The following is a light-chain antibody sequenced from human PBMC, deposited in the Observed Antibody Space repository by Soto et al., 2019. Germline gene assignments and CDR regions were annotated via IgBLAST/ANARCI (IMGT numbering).Light chain of an antibody. CDR1: SSNIASNT. V-gene: IGLV1-44*01. Sequence: QSVLTQPPSASGTPGQRVTVSCSGSSSNIASNTVNWYQQLPGTAPKLLIYSNDLRPSGVPDRFSASKSGTSASLAISGLQSEDEADYYCASWDDSLNGHVFGTGTKVTVL. CDR2: SND. CDR3: ASWDDSLNGHV. J-gene: IGLJ1*01.